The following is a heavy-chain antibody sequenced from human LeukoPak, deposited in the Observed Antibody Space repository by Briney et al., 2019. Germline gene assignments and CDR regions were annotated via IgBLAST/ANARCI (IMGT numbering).Heavy chain of an antibody. CDR1: GGSISSYY. J-gene: IGHJ3*02. Sequence: SETLSLTCTVSGGSISSYYWSWIRQPPGKGLEWIGYIYYSGSTNYNPSLKSRVTISVDTSKNQFSLKLSSVTAADTAVYYCARSKGLVSDAFDIWGQGTMVTVSS. CDR3: ARSKGLVSDAFDI. D-gene: IGHD6-19*01. V-gene: IGHV4-59*01. CDR2: IYYSGST.